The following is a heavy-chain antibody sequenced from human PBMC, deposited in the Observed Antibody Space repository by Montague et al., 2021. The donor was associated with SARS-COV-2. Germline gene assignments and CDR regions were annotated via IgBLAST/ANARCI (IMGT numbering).Heavy chain of an antibody. Sequence: ETLSLTCTVSGGSMGGYHWTWFRQSPGKGLEWIAWIYYNGATNYNPSLKSRVSISLDTSKSQFSLALSSVTAADTAVYSCARIESDSSSFGWFHPWGQGTLVTASP. D-gene: IGHD6-13*01. CDR2: IYYNGAT. CDR1: GGSMGGYH. CDR3: ARIESDSSSFGWFHP. V-gene: IGHV4-59*01. J-gene: IGHJ5*02.